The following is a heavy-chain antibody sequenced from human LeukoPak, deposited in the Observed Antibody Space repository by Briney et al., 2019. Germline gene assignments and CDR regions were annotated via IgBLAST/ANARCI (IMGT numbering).Heavy chain of an antibody. V-gene: IGHV4-31*03. Sequence: SETLSLTCTLSGDSINSGDYCWNWFRQLPGKGLEWTGYIYFSGSTFYNPSLKSRVVISVDTSKNQFFLRLNSVTAADSGLYYCAGSEAPITPPPYGMGVWGQGTKVTVSS. J-gene: IGHJ6*02. D-gene: IGHD3-10*01. CDR2: IYFSGST. CDR3: AGSEAPITPPPYGMGV. CDR1: GDSINSGDYC.